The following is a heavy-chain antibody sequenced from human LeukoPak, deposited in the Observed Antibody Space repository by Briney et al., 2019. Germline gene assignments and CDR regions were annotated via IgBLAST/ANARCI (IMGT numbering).Heavy chain of an antibody. J-gene: IGHJ5*02. CDR1: GYTFTSYY. D-gene: IGHD2-21*02. V-gene: IGHV1-46*01. CDR3: AVCGGDCYLGSDWFDP. CDR2: INPSGGST. Sequence: ASVKVSCKASGYTFTSYYMHWVRQAPGQGLEWMGIINPSGGSTSYAQKFQGRVTMTRDTSTSTVYMELSSLRSEDTAVYYCAVCGGDCYLGSDWFDPWGQGTLVTVSS.